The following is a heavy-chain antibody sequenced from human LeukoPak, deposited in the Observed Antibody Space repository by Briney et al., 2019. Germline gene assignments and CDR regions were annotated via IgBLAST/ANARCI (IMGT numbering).Heavy chain of an antibody. V-gene: IGHV3-23*01. Sequence: PGGSLRLSCAASGFTFSSYAMSWVRQAPGKGLEWVSAISGSGGSTYYADSVKGRFTISRDNSKNTLYLQMNSLGAEDTAVYYCAKRQLMGFGELLNYFDYWGQGTLVTVSS. CDR2: ISGSGGST. CDR3: AKRQLMGFGELLNYFDY. D-gene: IGHD3-10*01. CDR1: GFTFSSYA. J-gene: IGHJ4*02.